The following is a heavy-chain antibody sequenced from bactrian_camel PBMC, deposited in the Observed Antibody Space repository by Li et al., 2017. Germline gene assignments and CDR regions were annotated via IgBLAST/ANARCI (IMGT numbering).Heavy chain of an antibody. D-gene: IGHD5*01. V-gene: IGHV3S60*01. CDR2: LGANGEI. Sequence: VQLVESGGDSVQSGGSLKLSCVASGHSNFCMAWFRQPPGKSREYREGVAFLGANGEINIADSVKGRFTISKDSAQNTPYLQMNSLKPEDTAMYYCAADRRGWCTGRFGRVTMYKNEGQGTQVTVS. J-gene: IGHJ4*01. CDR1: GHSNFC.